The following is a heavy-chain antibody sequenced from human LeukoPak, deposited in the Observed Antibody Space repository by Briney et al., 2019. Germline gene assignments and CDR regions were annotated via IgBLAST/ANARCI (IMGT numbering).Heavy chain of an antibody. D-gene: IGHD5-12*01. CDR1: GFTVSSYG. J-gene: IGHJ4*02. V-gene: IGHV3-30*18. Sequence: GGSLRLSCAASGFTVSSYGMHWARHAQGKGRKGVALISYDGINKYNADSGKGRFTISRDNSKNPLYLQMNSLRAEDTAVYHCAKERLRADIVATTNQGGFDYWGQGTLVTVSS. CDR2: ISYDGINK. CDR3: AKERLRADIVATTNQGGFDY.